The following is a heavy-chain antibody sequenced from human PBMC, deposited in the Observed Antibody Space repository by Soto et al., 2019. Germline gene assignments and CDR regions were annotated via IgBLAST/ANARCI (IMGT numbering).Heavy chain of an antibody. CDR1: GGSISSYY. V-gene: IGHV4-4*07. D-gene: IGHD1-7*01. J-gene: IGHJ4*02. CDR2: IYTSGST. CDR3: ARGFGGVDWNYVHLDY. Sequence: SETLSLTCTVSGGSISSYYWSWIRQPAGKGLEWIGRIYTSGSTNYNPPLKSRVTMSVDTSKNQFSLKLSSVTAADTAVYYCARGFGGVDWNYVHLDYWGQGTLVTVSS.